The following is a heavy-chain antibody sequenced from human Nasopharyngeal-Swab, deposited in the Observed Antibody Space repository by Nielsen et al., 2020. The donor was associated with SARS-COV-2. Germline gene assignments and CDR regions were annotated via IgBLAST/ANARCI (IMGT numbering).Heavy chain of an antibody. V-gene: IGHV3-23*01. J-gene: IGHJ5*01. CDR2: ISFGGVTT. Sequence: GESLKISCATSGFTFSSYAMSWVRQAPGKGLEWVSGISFGGVTTYYADSVKGRFTISRDNSKNTLYLQMNSLRAEDTAVYYCAKASRRIMITFGGVIVSWGQGTLVTVSS. CDR3: AKASRRIMITFGGVIVS. D-gene: IGHD3-16*01. CDR1: GFTFSSYA.